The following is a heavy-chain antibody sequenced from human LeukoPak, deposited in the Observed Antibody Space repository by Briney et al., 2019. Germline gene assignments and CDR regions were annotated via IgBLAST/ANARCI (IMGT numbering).Heavy chain of an antibody. V-gene: IGHV1-69*01. J-gene: IGHJ4*02. CDR1: GGTFSSYA. CDR3: ARVIEVRGVILGALDY. Sequence: SVKVSCKASGGTFSSYAISWVRQAPGQGLEWMGGIIPIFGTANYAQKFQGRVTITADESTSTAYMELSSLRSEDTAVYYCARVIEVRGVILGALDYWGQETLVTVSS. D-gene: IGHD3-10*01. CDR2: IIPIFGTA.